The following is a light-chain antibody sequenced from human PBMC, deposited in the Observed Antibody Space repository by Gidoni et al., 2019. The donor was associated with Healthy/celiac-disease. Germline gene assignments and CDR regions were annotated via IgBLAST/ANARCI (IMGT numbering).Light chain of an antibody. J-gene: IGKJ3*01. Sequence: IQMNPSPSSLSASVGDRVTITCRASQSISSYLNWYQQKPGKAPKLLIYAASSLQSGVPSRFSGSGSGTDFTLTISSLQPEDFATYYCQQSYSTPCFGPGTKVDIK. V-gene: IGKV1-39*01. CDR3: QQSYSTPC. CDR2: AAS. CDR1: QSISSY.